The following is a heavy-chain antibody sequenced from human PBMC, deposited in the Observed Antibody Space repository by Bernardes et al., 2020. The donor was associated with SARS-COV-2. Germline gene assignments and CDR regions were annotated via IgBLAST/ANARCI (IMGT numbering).Heavy chain of an antibody. CDR2: ISGSGGST. J-gene: IGHJ3*02. Sequence: GGSLRLSCAASGFTFSSYAMSWVRQAPGKGLEWVSAISGSGGSTYYADSVKGRFTISRDNSKNTLYLQMNSLRAEDTAVYYCAKDPFLVVPAATGGDAFDIWGQGTMVTVSS. V-gene: IGHV3-23*01. D-gene: IGHD2-2*01. CDR1: GFTFSSYA. CDR3: AKDPFLVVPAATGGDAFDI.